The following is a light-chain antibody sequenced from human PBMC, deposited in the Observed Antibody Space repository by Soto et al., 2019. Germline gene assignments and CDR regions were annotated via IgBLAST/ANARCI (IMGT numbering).Light chain of an antibody. CDR1: SGSVSTGNY. V-gene: IGLV8-61*01. J-gene: IGLJ3*02. CDR2: NTN. CDR3: LLFMSSGISV. Sequence: QTVVTQEPSFSVSPGGTLTLTCALSSGSVSTGNYPSWCQQTPGQAPRTLIYNTNIRCSGVPDRFSGSILGNRAALTITGAQADDESVYYCLLFMSSGISVFGGGTKLTVL.